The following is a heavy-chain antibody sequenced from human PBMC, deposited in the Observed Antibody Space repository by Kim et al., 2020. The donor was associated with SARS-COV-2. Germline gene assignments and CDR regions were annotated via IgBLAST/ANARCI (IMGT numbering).Heavy chain of an antibody. Sequence: ASVKVSCKASGYTFTGYYMHWVRQAPGQGLEWMGWINPNNGGTNYAQKFQGRVTMTWDTSISTAYMELSRLRSDDTAVYFCARPWAAAGTGYFDYWGQGT. CDR1: GYTFTGYY. D-gene: IGHD6-13*01. J-gene: IGHJ4*02. CDR3: ARPWAAAGTGYFDY. V-gene: IGHV1-2*02. CDR2: INPNNGGT.